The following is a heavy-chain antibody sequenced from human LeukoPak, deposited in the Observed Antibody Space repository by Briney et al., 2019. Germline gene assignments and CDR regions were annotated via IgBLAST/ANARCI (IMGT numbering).Heavy chain of an antibody. CDR2: IHYSGSA. J-gene: IGHJ4*02. D-gene: IGHD3-10*01. V-gene: IGHV4-34*01. CDR3: ARGQWFRAF. Sequence: SETLSLICAVYGGSFSGYYWTWIRQPPGKGLEWIGEIHYSGSATYNPSLKSRVTISVDTSKNQFSLKMNSVTAADTAVYYCARGQWFRAFWSRGTPVTVSS. CDR1: GGSFSGYY.